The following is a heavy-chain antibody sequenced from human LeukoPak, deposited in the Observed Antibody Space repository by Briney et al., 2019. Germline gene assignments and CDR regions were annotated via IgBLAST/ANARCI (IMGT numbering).Heavy chain of an antibody. J-gene: IGHJ4*02. CDR2: ISYDGGNK. CDR1: GFTFSSYA. D-gene: IGHD1-26*01. Sequence: AGGSLRLSCAASGFTFSSYAMHWVRQAPVKGLEWVAVISYDGGNKYYADSVKGRFTISRDNSKNTLFLQMNSLRVEDTAVYYCAKETVYSGSHYDPYYFDFWGQGTLVTVSS. CDR3: AKETVYSGSHYDPYYFDF. V-gene: IGHV3-30*18.